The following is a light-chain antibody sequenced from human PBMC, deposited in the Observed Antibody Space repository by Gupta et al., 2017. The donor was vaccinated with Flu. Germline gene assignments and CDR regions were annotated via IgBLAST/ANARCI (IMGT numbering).Light chain of an antibody. J-gene: IGLJ3*02. V-gene: IGLV1-40*01. CDR3: QSYDSSLSGWV. CDR1: SSNIGAGYD. Sequence: QSVLTQPPSVSGAPGQRVTISCPGSSSNIGAGYDVHWYQQLPETAPKLLIYGNSNRPSGVPDRFSGSKSGTSASLAITGLQAEDEADYYCQSYDSSLSGWVFGGGTKLTVL. CDR2: GNS.